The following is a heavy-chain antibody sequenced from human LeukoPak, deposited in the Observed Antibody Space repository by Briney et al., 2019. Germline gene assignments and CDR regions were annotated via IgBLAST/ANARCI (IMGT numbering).Heavy chain of an antibody. CDR2: IKQDGSEK. V-gene: IGHV3-7*01. J-gene: IGHJ4*02. Sequence: PGGSLRLSCAASGFTFSSYWMSWVRQAPGKGLEWVANIKQDGSEKYYVDSVKGRFTISRDNAKNSLYLQMNSLRAEDTAVYYCARDLESLKAGVVPAFFDYWGQGTLVTVSS. D-gene: IGHD2-2*01. CDR1: GFTFSSYW. CDR3: ARDLESLKAGVVPAFFDY.